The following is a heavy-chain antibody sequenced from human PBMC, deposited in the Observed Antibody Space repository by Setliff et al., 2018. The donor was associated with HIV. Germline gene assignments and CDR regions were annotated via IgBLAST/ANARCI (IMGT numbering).Heavy chain of an antibody. CDR2: MNPNSGNT. J-gene: IGHJ6*03. Sequence: GASVKVSCKASGSTFTSYAINWVRQATGQGLEWMGWMNPNSGNTGYAQKFQGRVTMTRNTSISTAYMELSSLRSEDTAVYYCARVNYDYVGGSYRATLYYYYYMDVWGKGTTVTVSS. CDR3: ARVNYDYVGGSYRATLYYYYYMDV. V-gene: IGHV1-8*02. CDR1: GSTFTSYA. D-gene: IGHD3-16*02.